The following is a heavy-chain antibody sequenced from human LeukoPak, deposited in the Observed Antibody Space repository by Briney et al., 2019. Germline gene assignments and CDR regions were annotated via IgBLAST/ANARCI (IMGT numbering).Heavy chain of an antibody. J-gene: IGHJ4*02. D-gene: IGHD6-13*01. CDR1: GFTFSSYS. CDR3: ARDGPTDLVAAAGLNPFDY. V-gene: IGHV3-21*01. Sequence: GGSLRLSCAASGFTFSSYSMKWVRQAPGKGLEWVSSISSSSSYIYYADSVKGRFTISRDNAKNSLYLQMNSLRAEDTAVYYCARDGPTDLVAAAGLNPFDYWGQGTLVTVSS. CDR2: ISSSSSYI.